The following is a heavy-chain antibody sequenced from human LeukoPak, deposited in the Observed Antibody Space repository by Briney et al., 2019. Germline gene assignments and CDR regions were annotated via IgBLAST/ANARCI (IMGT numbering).Heavy chain of an antibody. CDR2: MNPNSGNT. V-gene: IGHV1-8*01. CDR3: ARGGYCSGGSCYRWFDP. J-gene: IGHJ5*02. CDR1: GYTFTSYD. Sequence: ASVKVSCKASGYTFTSYDINWVRQATGQGLEWMGWMNPNSGNTGCAQKFQGRVTMTRNTSISTAYMELSSLRSEDTAVYYCARGGYCSGGSCYRWFDPWGQGTLVTVSS. D-gene: IGHD2-15*01.